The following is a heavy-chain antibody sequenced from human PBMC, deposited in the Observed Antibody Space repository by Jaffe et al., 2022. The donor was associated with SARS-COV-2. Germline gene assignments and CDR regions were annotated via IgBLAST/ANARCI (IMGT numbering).Heavy chain of an antibody. CDR2: IYTSGST. CDR3: ARVGYGSGSYGEN. CDR1: GGSISSGSYY. D-gene: IGHD3-10*01. V-gene: IGHV4-61*02. Sequence: QVQLQESGPGLVKPSQTLSLTCTVSGGSISSGSYYWSWIRQPAGKGLEWIGRIYTSGSTNYNPSLKSRVTISVDTSKNQFSLKLSSVTAADTAVYYCARVGYGSGSYGENWGQGTLVTVSS. J-gene: IGHJ4*02.